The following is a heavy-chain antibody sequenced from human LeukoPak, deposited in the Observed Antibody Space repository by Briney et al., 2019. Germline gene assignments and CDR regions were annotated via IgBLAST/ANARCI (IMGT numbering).Heavy chain of an antibody. J-gene: IGHJ4*02. D-gene: IGHD3-22*01. CDR2: IYPGDSDT. V-gene: IGHV5-51*01. CDR3: ATAHYYYDSSGLGGFDY. Sequence: GASLKISCQGSGYSFTSYWLGWVRQMPGKGLERMGIIYPGDSDTRYSPSFQGQVTISADKSISTAYLQWSSLKASDTAMYYCATAHYYYDSSGLGGFDYWGQGTLVTVSS. CDR1: GYSFTSYW.